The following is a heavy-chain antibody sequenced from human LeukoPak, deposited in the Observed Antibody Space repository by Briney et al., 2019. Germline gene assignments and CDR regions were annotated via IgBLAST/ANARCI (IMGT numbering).Heavy chain of an antibody. V-gene: IGHV6-1*01. CDR1: GDSVSSNSAP. J-gene: IGHJ3*02. Sequence: SQTLSLTCAISGDSVSSNSAPWNWIRQSPSRGLEWLGRTYYRSKWYNDYAVSVKSRITINADTSKNQFSLQLNSVTPEDTAVYYCANSKPMWNDAFDIWGQGTMVTVSS. CDR3: ANSKPMWNDAFDI. CDR2: TYYRSKWYN. D-gene: IGHD1-1*01.